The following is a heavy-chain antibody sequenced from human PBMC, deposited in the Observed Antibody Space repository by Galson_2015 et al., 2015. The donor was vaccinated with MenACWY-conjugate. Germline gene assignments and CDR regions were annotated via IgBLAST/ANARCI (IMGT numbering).Heavy chain of an antibody. D-gene: IGHD2-2*01. CDR3: AQYCSSTSCYAGKGA. J-gene: IGHJ5*02. V-gene: IGHV3-74*01. CDR2: INSDGSST. Sequence: SLRLSCAASGFTFSSYWMHWVRQAPGKGLVWVSLINSDGSSTSYADSVKGRFTISRDNAKYTLYLQMNSLRAEDTAVYYCAQYCSSTSCYAGKGAWGQGTLVTVSS. CDR1: GFTFSSYW.